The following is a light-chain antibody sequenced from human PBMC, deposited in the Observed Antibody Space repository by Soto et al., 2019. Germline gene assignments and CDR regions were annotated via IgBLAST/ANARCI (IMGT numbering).Light chain of an antibody. Sequence: QSVLTQPASLSGSPGQSITISCTGTSTDIGFYNYVSWYQQHPSKAPKLMIFDVSYRPSGISDRFSGSKSGNTASLTISGLQPEDEADYYCSSYGASSTLFGGGTKVTVL. V-gene: IGLV2-14*03. J-gene: IGLJ2*01. CDR3: SSYGASSTL. CDR1: STDIGFYNY. CDR2: DVS.